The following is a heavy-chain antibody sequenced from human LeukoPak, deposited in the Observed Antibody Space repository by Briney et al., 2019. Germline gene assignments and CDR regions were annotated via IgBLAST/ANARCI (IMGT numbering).Heavy chain of an antibody. CDR2: IYNDGST. V-gene: IGHV3-53*01. J-gene: IGHJ4*02. CDR1: GFAVSDIY. D-gene: IGHD1-14*01. Sequence: PGGSLRLSCAASGFAVSDIYMNWVRQAPGKGLEWVSIIYNDGSTYYADSVKGRFTISRDTSKNTVYLQMNSLRAEDTAVYFCARLHNLASHDFDYWGQGTLVTVSS. CDR3: ARLHNLASHDFDY.